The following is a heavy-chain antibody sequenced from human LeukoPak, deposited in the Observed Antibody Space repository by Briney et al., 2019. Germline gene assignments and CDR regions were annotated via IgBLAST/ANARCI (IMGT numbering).Heavy chain of an antibody. J-gene: IGHJ4*03. CDR3: ARGPTISETGYFDY. CDR1: GGSFTGYY. D-gene: IGHD1-1*01. V-gene: IGHV4-34*01. CDR2: VNHRGDT. Sequence: SETLSLTCAVYGGSFTGYYWSSIRQSPGKGLQWIAEVNHRGDTNYNPSVKGRVTISVDTSKNQFSLKVTSLTAADTAVYYCARGPTISETGYFDYWGQGTLVTVSS.